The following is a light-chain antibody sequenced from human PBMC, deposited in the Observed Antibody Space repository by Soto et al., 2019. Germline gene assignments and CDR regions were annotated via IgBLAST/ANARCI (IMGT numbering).Light chain of an antibody. CDR1: QSISYW. CDR2: KAS. J-gene: IGKJ1*01. CDR3: QQYNRYSWT. V-gene: IGKV1-5*03. Sequence: PSTLSASVGDRVTITCRASQSISYWLAWYQQKPGKAPNPLIYKASSLKSGVPSRFSGSGSGTEFTLTISSLQADDFATYYCQQYNRYSWTFGQGTKVDIK.